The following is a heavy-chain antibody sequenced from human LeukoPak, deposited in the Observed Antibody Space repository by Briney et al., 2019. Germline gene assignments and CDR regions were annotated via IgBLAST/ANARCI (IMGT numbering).Heavy chain of an antibody. CDR1: GXSISSYY. CDR2: IYYSGST. V-gene: IGHV4-59*01. J-gene: IGHJ4*02. Sequence: TXXVSGXSISSYYWSWIRQPPGKGXXXXGYIYYSGSTNYNPSLKSRVTISVDTSKNQFSLKLSSVTAADTAVYYCARQRIAAARPFDYWGQGTLVTVSS. CDR3: ARQRIAAARPFDY. D-gene: IGHD6-13*01.